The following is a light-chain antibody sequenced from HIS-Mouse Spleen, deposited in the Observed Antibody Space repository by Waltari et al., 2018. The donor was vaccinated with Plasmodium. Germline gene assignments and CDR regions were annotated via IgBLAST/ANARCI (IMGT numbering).Light chain of an antibody. V-gene: IGLV2-8*01. CDR3: SSDAGSNNLV. CDR1: SSDVGGYHY. CDR2: EFR. Sequence: QSALTQPPSASGSPGQSVTISCTGTSSDVGGYHYVSWHQQHPGQAPTLMIYEFRNRPSGVPDRLSGSKSGNTASLTVSGLQAEDEADYYCSSDAGSNNLVFGGGTKLTVL. J-gene: IGLJ2*01.